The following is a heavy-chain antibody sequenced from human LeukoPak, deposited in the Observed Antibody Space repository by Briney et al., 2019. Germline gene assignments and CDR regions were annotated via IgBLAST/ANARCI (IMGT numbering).Heavy chain of an antibody. CDR3: ARAGYCSSTSCSYYYYYYGMDV. D-gene: IGHD2-2*01. J-gene: IGHJ6*02. V-gene: IGHV4-39*01. CDR1: GGSISSSSYY. Sequence: PSETLSLTCTVSGGSISSSSYYWGWIRQPPGKGLEWIGSIYYSGSTYYNPSLKSRVTISVDTSKNQFSLKLSSVTAADTAVYYCARAGYCSSTSCSYYYYYYGMDVWGQGTTVTVSS. CDR2: IYYSGST.